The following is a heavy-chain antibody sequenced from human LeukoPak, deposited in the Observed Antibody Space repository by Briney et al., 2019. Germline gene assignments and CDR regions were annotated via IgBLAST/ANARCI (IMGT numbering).Heavy chain of an antibody. D-gene: IGHD4-17*01. CDR1: GYSFTSYW. V-gene: IGHV5-51*01. Sequence: GESLQISCKGSGYSFTSYWIGWVRQLPGKGLEWMGIIYPGDSDTRYSPSFQGQVTISADKSISTAYLQWSSLKASDTAMYYCARSGHDYGDYSRWFDPWGQGTLVTVSS. CDR2: IYPGDSDT. J-gene: IGHJ5*02. CDR3: ARSGHDYGDYSRWFDP.